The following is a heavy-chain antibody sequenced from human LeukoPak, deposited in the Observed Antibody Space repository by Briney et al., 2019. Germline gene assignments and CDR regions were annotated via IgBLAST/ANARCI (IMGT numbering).Heavy chain of an antibody. CDR3: ARRGSGSPFDY. CDR1: GGSISSYY. Sequence: PSETLSLTCTVSGGSISSYYWNWIRQPPGKGLEWIGYIYYSGSTNSNPSLKSRVTISVDTSKNQFSLELSSVTAADTAVYYCARRGSGSPFDYWGQGTLVTVSS. D-gene: IGHD1-26*01. CDR2: IYYSGST. J-gene: IGHJ4*02. V-gene: IGHV4-59*08.